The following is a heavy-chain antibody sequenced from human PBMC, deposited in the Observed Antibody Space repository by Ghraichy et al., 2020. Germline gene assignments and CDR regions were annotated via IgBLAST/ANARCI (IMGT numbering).Heavy chain of an antibody. V-gene: IGHV3-7*01. Sequence: GGSLRLSCSASGFAFSTYWMSWVRQASGKRPEWVANIKEDGGDKNYVDSVKGRFTISRDNAKNLLFLQMNSLRAEDTAVYYCARNHYYGVGVWGQGTTVSLS. CDR1: GFAFSTYW. J-gene: IGHJ6*02. CDR3: ARNHYYGVGV. CDR2: IKEDGGDK.